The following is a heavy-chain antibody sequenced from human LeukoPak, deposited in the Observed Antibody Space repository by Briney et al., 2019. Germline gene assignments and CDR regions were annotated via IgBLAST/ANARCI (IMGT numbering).Heavy chain of an antibody. V-gene: IGHV3-74*01. CDR3: ARDPSRRRPTLNAFDI. Sequence: PGRSLRLSCAASGFTFSSYGMHWVRQAPGKGLEWVSRINSDGSSTSYADSVKGRFTISRDNAKNTLYLQMNSLRAEDTAVYYCARDPSRRRPTLNAFDIWGQGTMVTVSS. J-gene: IGHJ3*02. CDR2: INSDGSST. CDR1: GFTFSSYG.